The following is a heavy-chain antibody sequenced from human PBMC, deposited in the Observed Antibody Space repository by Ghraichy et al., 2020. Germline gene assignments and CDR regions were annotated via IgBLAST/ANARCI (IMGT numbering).Heavy chain of an antibody. Sequence: GGSLRLSCAASGFTFDDYGMSWVRQAPGKGLEWVSGINWNGGSTGYADSVKGRFTISRDNAKNSLYLQMNSLRAEDTALYHCARVRDWSGIAATGTPYGWFDPWGQGTLVTVSS. D-gene: IGHD6-13*01. CDR3: ARVRDWSGIAATGTPYGWFDP. V-gene: IGHV3-20*01. CDR2: INWNGGST. CDR1: GFTFDDYG. J-gene: IGHJ5*02.